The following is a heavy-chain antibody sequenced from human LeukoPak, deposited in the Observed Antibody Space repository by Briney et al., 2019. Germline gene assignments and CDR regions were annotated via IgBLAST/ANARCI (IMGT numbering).Heavy chain of an antibody. CDR1: GFIFNFYA. Sequence: GGSLRLSCAASGFIFNFYAMSWVRQAPGKGLEWVSAISGSGGSTYYADSVKGRFTISRDNSKNTLYLQMNSLRAEDTAVYYCATGTRYFQHWGQGTLVTVSS. V-gene: IGHV3-23*01. J-gene: IGHJ1*01. D-gene: IGHD1-7*01. CDR3: ATGTRYFQH. CDR2: ISGSGGST.